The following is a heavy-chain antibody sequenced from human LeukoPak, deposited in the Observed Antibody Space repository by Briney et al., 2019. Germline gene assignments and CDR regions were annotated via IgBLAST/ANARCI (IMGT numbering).Heavy chain of an antibody. CDR3: WGGNTAFDI. D-gene: IGHD3-16*01. Sequence: PGGSLRLSCAASGFTFRDYYMNWIRQAPGKGLEWVSYISSSGNSIYYTDSVKGRFTLSRDNTKNSLHLQMNSLRAEDTAVYYFWGGNTAFDIWGQGTMVTVSS. CDR2: ISSSGNSI. J-gene: IGHJ3*02. CDR1: GFTFRDYY. V-gene: IGHV3-11*01.